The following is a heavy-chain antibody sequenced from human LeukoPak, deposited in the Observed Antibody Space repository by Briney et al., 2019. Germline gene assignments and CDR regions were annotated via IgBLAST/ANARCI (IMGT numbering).Heavy chain of an antibody. V-gene: IGHV4-39*01. CDR1: GASISGGTYY. J-gene: IGHJ4*02. D-gene: IGHD1-26*01. Sequence: SETLSLTCSVSGASISGGTYYWGWIRQPPGKGLEWIGSIYYTGSTYDNPSLKSRVTISVNTSKNQSSLKLSSVTAADTAVYYCARRGGSGRAFDYWGQGTLVTVSS. CDR2: IYYTGST. CDR3: ARRGGSGRAFDY.